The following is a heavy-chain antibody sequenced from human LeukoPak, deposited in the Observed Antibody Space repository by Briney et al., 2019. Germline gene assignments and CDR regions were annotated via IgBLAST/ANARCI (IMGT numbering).Heavy chain of an antibody. D-gene: IGHD2-2*01. Sequence: SETLSLTCTVSGGSISSYYWSWIRQPPGKGLEWIGYIYYSGSTNYNPSLKSRVTISVDTSKNQFSLRLRSVTAADTAVYYCARVVPAAIRHGDYWGQGTLVTVSS. CDR3: ARVVPAAIRHGDY. CDR1: GGSISSYY. CDR2: IYYSGST. J-gene: IGHJ4*02. V-gene: IGHV4-59*01.